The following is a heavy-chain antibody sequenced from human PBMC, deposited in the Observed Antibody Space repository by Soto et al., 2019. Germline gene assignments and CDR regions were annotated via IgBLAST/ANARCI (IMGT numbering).Heavy chain of an antibody. V-gene: IGHV3-30*03. D-gene: IGHD2-15*01. CDR3: ATKIVAATYDY. CDR1: GFTFSSYD. J-gene: IGHJ4*02. CDR2: ISYDGSNK. Sequence: GGSLRLSCAASGFTFSSYDMHWVRQAPGKGLEWVAVISYDGSNKYYADSVKGRFTISRDNSKNTLYLQMNSLRTEDTAVYYCATKIVAATYDYWGQGTLVTVSS.